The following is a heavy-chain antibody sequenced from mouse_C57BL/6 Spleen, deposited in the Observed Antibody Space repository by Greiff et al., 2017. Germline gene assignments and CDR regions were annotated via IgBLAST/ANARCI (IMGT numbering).Heavy chain of an antibody. CDR2: ISSGSSTI. Sequence: EVHLVESGGGLVKPGGSLKLSCAASGFTFSDYGMHWVRQAPEKGLEWVAYISSGSSTIYYADTVKGRFTISRDNAKSTLFLQMTSLRSEDTAMYYCARPGSSYGFAYWGQGTLVTVSA. CDR3: ARPGSSYGFAY. J-gene: IGHJ3*01. CDR1: GFTFSDYG. D-gene: IGHD1-1*01. V-gene: IGHV5-17*01.